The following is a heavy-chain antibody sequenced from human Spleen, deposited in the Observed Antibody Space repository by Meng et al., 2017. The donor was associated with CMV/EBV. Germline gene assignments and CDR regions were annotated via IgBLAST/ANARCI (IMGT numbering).Heavy chain of an antibody. V-gene: IGHV4-31*03. J-gene: IGHJ4*02. CDR3: ARGGRGWYFDN. Sequence: CTVSGGSISSGGDYWGWIRQHPGKGLEWIGYIYYSGRTYYNPSLKSRVTISVDTSKNQFSLKLNSVTAADTAVFYCARGGRGWYFDNWGQGTLVTVSS. CDR1: GGSISSGGDY. CDR2: IYYSGRT. D-gene: IGHD6-19*01.